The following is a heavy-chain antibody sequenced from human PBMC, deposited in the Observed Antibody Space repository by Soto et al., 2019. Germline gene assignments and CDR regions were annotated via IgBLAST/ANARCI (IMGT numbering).Heavy chain of an antibody. CDR3: ALLKWLRSSVDY. D-gene: IGHD5-12*01. Sequence: SETLSLTCTVSGGSISSSSYYWGWIRQPPGKGLEWIGSIYYSGSTYYNPSLKSRVTISVDTSKNQFSLKLSSVTAADTAVYYCALLKWLRSSVDYWGQGTLVTVSS. J-gene: IGHJ4*02. CDR2: IYYSGST. V-gene: IGHV4-39*01. CDR1: GGSISSSSYY.